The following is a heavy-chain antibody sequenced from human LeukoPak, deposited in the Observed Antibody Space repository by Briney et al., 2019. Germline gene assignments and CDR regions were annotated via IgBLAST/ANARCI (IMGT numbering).Heavy chain of an antibody. CDR3: SKGGMDDSSSVDY. D-gene: IGHD6-13*01. Sequence: GGSLRLSCAAPGFTFSNHGMHSVRQAPGKGLEWVAFIRYDGSNKYYADSVEGRFTISRDNSKNTLYLQVNSLRAEDTAVYYCSKGGMDDSSSVDYWGQGTLVTVSS. V-gene: IGHV3-30*02. CDR2: IRYDGSNK. CDR1: GFTFSNHG. J-gene: IGHJ4*02.